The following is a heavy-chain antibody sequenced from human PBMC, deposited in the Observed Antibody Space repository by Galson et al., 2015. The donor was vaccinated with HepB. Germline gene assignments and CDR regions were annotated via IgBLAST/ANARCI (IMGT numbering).Heavy chain of an antibody. Sequence: SLRLSCAASGFTFSSYSMNWVRQAPGKGLEWVSYISSSSTIYYADSVKGRFTISRDNAKNSLYLQMNRLRAEDTAVYYCARRPRWELTYYYYGMDVWCQGTTVTVSS. CDR1: GFTFSSYS. J-gene: IGHJ6*02. D-gene: IGHD1-26*01. V-gene: IGHV3-48*04. CDR2: ISSSSTI. CDR3: ARRPRWELTYYYYGMDV.